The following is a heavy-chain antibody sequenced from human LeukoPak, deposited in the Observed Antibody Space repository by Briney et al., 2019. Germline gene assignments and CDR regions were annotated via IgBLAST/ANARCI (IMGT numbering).Heavy chain of an antibody. J-gene: IGHJ4*02. CDR1: GYTFTSYG. CDR3: ARGEGKSGGYSYAPTYFDY. Sequence: GASVKVSCKASGYTFTSYGISWVRQAPGQGLEWMGWISAYNGNTNYAQKLQGRVTMTRNTSISTAYMELSSLRSEDTAVYYCARGEGKSGGYSYAPTYFDYWGQGTLVTVSS. V-gene: IGHV1-18*01. D-gene: IGHD5-18*01. CDR2: ISAYNGNT.